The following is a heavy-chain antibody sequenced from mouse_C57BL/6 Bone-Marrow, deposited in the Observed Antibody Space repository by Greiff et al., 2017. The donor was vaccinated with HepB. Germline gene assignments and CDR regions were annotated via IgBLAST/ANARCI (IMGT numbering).Heavy chain of an antibody. CDR2: IHPNSGST. Sequence: QVQLQQSGAELVKPGASVKLSCKASGYTFTSYWMHWVKQRPGQGLEWIGMIHPNSGSTNYNEKFKSKATLTVDKSSSTAYMQLSSLTSEDSAVYYCARDGSSGYLPYWGQGTLVTVSA. D-gene: IGHD3-2*02. V-gene: IGHV1-64*01. CDR1: GYTFTSYW. J-gene: IGHJ3*01. CDR3: ARDGSSGYLPY.